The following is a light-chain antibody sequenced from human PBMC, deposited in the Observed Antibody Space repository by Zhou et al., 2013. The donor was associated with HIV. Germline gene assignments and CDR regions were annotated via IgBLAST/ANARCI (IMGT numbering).Light chain of an antibody. CDR2: GAY. CDR3: QQYNDWPPYT. J-gene: IGKJ2*01. Sequence: EIVLTQSPGTLSLSPGERATLSCRASQSVSGRLAWYQQKPGQAPRLLIYGAYTRATGIPARFTGSGSGTEFTLTISSIQSEDFAVYYCQQYNDWPPYTFGQGTKLEMK. CDR1: QSVSGR. V-gene: IGKV3-15*01.